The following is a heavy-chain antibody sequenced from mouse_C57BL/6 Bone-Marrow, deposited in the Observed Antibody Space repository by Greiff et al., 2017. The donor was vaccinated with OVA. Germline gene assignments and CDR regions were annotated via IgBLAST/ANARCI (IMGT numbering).Heavy chain of an antibody. Sequence: QVHVKQSGAELVRPGTSVKVSCKASGYAFTNYLIEWVKQRPGQGLEWIGVINPGSGGTNYNEKFQGKATLAAAKSSSTAYMQLSSLTSEDSAVYFCARCDGYGGYWGQGTTLTVSS. J-gene: IGHJ2*01. CDR1: GYAFTNYL. CDR3: ARCDGYGGY. CDR2: INPGSGGT. V-gene: IGHV1-54*01. D-gene: IGHD2-3*01.